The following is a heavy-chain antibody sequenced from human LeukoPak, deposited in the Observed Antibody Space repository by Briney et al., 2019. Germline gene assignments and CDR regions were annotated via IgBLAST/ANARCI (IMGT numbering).Heavy chain of an antibody. Sequence: PSETLSLTCAVYGGSFSGYYWGWIRQPPGKGLEWIGEINHSGSTNYNPSLKSRVTISVDTSKNQFSLKLSSVTAADTAVYYCARTYYDSSGYPYWGQGTLVTVSS. CDR2: INHSGST. CDR1: GGSFSGYY. CDR3: ARTYYDSSGYPY. V-gene: IGHV4-34*01. D-gene: IGHD3-22*01. J-gene: IGHJ4*02.